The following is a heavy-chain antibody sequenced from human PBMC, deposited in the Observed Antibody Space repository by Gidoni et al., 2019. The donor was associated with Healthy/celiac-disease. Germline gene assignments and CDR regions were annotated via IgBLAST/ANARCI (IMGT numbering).Heavy chain of an antibody. CDR1: GGSISSYY. CDR2: IYYSGST. J-gene: IGHJ6*03. Sequence: QVQLQESGPGLVKPSETLSLTCTVSGGSISSYYWSWIRQPPGKGLEWIGYIYYSGSTNYNPSLKSRVTISVDTSKNQFSLKLSSVTAADTAVYYCARDRPHYYYYMDVWGKGTTVTVSS. CDR3: ARDRPHYYYYMDV. V-gene: IGHV4-59*01.